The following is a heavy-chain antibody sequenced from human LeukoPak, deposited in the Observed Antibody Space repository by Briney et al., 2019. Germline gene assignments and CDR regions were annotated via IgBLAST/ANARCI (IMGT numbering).Heavy chain of an antibody. V-gene: IGHV3-66*01. D-gene: IGHD3-16*01. CDR2: IYSGGST. CDR3: ARALGEVPGGDRPLLRWGGYYFDY. Sequence: GGSLRLSCAASGFTVSSNYMSWVRQAPGKGLEWVSVIYSGGSTYYADSVKGRFTISRDNSKNTLYLQMNSLRAEDTAVYYCARALGEVPGGDRPLLRWGGYYFDYWGQGTLVTVSS. CDR1: GFTVSSNY. J-gene: IGHJ4*02.